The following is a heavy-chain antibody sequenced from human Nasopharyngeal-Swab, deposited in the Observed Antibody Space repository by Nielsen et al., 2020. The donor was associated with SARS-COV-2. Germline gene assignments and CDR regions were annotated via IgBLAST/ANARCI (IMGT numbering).Heavy chain of an antibody. V-gene: IGHV7-4-1*02. J-gene: IGHJ6*02. CDR2: INTNTGNP. Sequence: WVRQAPGQGLEWMGWINTNTGNPTYAQGFTGRFVFSLDTSVSTAYLQISSLKAEDTAVYYCARAQRGTVTIYYYYGMDVWGQGTTVTVSS. D-gene: IGHD4-17*01. CDR3: ARAQRGTVTIYYYYGMDV.